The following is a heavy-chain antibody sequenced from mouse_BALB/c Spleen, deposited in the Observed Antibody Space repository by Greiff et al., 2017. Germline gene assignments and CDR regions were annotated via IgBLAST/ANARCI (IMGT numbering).Heavy chain of an antibody. CDR3: AGHRGITTATRWYFDV. J-gene: IGHJ1*01. CDR2: ISSGGSYT. D-gene: IGHD1-2*01. Sequence: EVKVVESGGDLVKPGGSLKLSCAASGFTFSSYGMSWVRQTPDKRLEWVATISSGGSYTYYPDSVKGRFTISRDNAKNTLYLQMSSLKSEDTAMYYCAGHRGITTATRWYFDVWGAGTTVTVSS. CDR1: GFTFSSYG. V-gene: IGHV5-6*01.